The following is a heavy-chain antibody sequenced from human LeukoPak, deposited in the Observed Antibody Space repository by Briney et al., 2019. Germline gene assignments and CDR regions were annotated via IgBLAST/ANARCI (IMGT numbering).Heavy chain of an antibody. V-gene: IGHV3-20*04. CDR2: INWNGGST. CDR1: GFIFDDYG. J-gene: IGHJ4*02. CDR3: AKARDWGPPLDY. Sequence: LAGGSLRLSCAASGFIFDDYGMSWVRQVPEKGLEWVSGINWNGGSTGYADSVKGRFTISRDNAKNSLYLQMNSLRAEDTALYYCAKARDWGPPLDYWGQGTLVTVSS. D-gene: IGHD7-27*01.